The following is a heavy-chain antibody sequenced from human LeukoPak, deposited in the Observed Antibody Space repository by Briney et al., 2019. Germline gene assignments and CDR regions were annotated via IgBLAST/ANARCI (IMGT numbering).Heavy chain of an antibody. V-gene: IGHV1-2*02. CDR2: INPNSGGT. J-gene: IGHJ4*02. CDR3: ARVESIRSTMIVVPDY. CDR1: GYTFTGYY. D-gene: IGHD3-22*01. Sequence: ASVKVSCKASGYTFTGYYMHWVRQAPGQGLEWMGWINPNSGGTNYAQKFQGRVTMTRDTSISTAYMELSRLRSDDTAVYYCARVESIRSTMIVVPDYWGQGTLVTVSS.